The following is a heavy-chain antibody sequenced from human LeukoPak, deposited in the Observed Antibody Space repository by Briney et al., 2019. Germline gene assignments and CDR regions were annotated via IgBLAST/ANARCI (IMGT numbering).Heavy chain of an antibody. CDR1: GYSISNAYY. CDR2: LYHSGST. CDR3: ARDKGSSSWSTLNWFDP. V-gene: IGHV4-38-2*02. J-gene: IGHJ5*02. Sequence: PSETLSLTCTVSGYSISNAYYWGWIRQPPGKGLEWIGSLYHSGSTNYNPSLKSRVTISVDTSKNQFSLKLSSVTAADTAVYYCARDKGSSSWSTLNWFDPWGQGTLVTVSS. D-gene: IGHD6-13*01.